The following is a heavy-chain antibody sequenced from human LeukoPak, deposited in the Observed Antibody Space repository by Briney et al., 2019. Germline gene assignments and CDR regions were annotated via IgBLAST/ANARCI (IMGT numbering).Heavy chain of an antibody. Sequence: PGGSLRLSCAASGFTFSNYLMSWVRQAPGKGLEWVADIKQDGTQKYYVDYVEGRFNISRDNAKNSLYLQMNSLRVEDTAVYYCARDCGSDCSQAFDIWGQGTMVTVSS. CDR1: GFTFSNYL. V-gene: IGHV3-7*05. CDR2: IKQDGTQK. D-gene: IGHD2-21*02. CDR3: ARDCGSDCSQAFDI. J-gene: IGHJ3*02.